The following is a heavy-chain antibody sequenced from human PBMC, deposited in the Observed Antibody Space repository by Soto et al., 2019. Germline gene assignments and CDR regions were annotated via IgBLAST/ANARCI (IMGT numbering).Heavy chain of an antibody. CDR3: ARGRWLQGDFDY. CDR2: INPSCGGT. Sequence: QVQLVQSGAEVKKPGASVRVSCKASGYTFTSKFLHWGRQALGQGPEWMGIINPSCGGTTYAQEFQGRVTMTRDTSTSTVYMELNSLRSEDTAIYYCARGRWLQGDFDYWGQGTLVTVSS. J-gene: IGHJ4*02. CDR1: GYTFTSKF. D-gene: IGHD5-12*01. V-gene: IGHV1-46*01.